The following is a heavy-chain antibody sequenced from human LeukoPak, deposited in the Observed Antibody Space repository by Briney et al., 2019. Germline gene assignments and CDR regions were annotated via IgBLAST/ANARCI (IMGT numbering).Heavy chain of an antibody. J-gene: IGHJ4*02. Sequence: GGSLRLSCAASGFTFSSYWMSWVRQAPGKGLEWVANIKQDGSEKYYVDSVKGRFTISRDNAKNSLYLQMNSLRADDTAVYYCARDPNYYDSSGYYGPYYFDYWGQGTLVTVSS. D-gene: IGHD3-22*01. CDR2: IKQDGSEK. CDR3: ARDPNYYDSSGYYGPYYFDY. V-gene: IGHV3-7*01. CDR1: GFTFSSYW.